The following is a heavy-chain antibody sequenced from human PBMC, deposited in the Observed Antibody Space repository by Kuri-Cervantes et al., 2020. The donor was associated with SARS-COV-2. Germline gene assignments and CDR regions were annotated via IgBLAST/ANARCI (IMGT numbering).Heavy chain of an antibody. D-gene: IGHD1-26*01. CDR1: GFAFSSYA. Sequence: GGSLRLSCAASGFAFSSYAMHWVRQAPGKGLEWVAVISYDGSNKYYADSVKGRFTISRDNSKNTLYLQMNSLRAEDTAVYYCARPATRGYFDYWGQGTLVTVSS. CDR2: ISYDGSNK. V-gene: IGHV3-30*07. J-gene: IGHJ4*02. CDR3: ARPATRGYFDY.